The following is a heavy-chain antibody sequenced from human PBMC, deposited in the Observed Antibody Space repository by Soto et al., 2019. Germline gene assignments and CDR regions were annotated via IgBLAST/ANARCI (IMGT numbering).Heavy chain of an antibody. V-gene: IGHV1-8*01. Sequence: QVQLVQSGAEVKKPGASVKVSCKASGATFTNFDLNWVRQATGQGLEWMGWMRANSGDTGHAQKFQGRVSMTRSTSISTAYMELSSLRAEDTAVYYCARYIYGQGFKAWGQGTLVIVSS. CDR2: MRANSGDT. D-gene: IGHD5-18*01. CDR3: ARYIYGQGFKA. J-gene: IGHJ5*02. CDR1: GATFTNFD.